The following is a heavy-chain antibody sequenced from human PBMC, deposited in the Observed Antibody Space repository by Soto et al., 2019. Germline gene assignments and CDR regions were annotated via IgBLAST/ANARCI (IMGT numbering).Heavy chain of an antibody. D-gene: IGHD3-16*01. CDR3: ARDWGAPGRGSALGYYYHFGMDV. J-gene: IGHJ6*02. V-gene: IGHV3-7*05. CDR1: GFTFSTYW. CDR2: IKEDGSEA. Sequence: PGGSLRLSCAAPGFTFSTYWMNWVRQAPGKGLEWVANIKEDGSEAYYVDSVKGRFTISRDNAKNSLYLDMNSLRGEDTAVYYCARDWGAPGRGSALGYYYHFGMDVWGQGTTVTVSS.